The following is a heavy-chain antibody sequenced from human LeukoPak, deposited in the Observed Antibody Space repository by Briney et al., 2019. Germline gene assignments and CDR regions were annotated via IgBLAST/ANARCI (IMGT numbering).Heavy chain of an antibody. Sequence: SVKVSCKASGGTFSSYAISWVRQAPGQGLEWMGGIIPIFGTANYAQKFQGRVTITTDESTSTAYMELSSLRSEDTAVYYCAGGERPEWELSYYFDYWGQGTLVTVSS. CDR3: AGGERPEWELSYYFDY. CDR2: IIPIFGTA. J-gene: IGHJ4*02. CDR1: GGTFSSYA. V-gene: IGHV1-69*05. D-gene: IGHD1-26*01.